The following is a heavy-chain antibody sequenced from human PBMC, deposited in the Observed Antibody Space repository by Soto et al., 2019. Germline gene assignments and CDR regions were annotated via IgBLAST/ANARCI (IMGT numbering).Heavy chain of an antibody. Sequence: TSETLSLTCTVSGGSISSADYYWSWIRQPPGKGLEWIGYISYSGTTYYNPSLIGRVTISLDTSRTHFSLKLTSVTAADTAVYYCAGGKGYSSGWTFDYWGQGTLVTVSS. CDR1: GGSISSADYY. CDR2: ISYSGTT. J-gene: IGHJ4*02. CDR3: AGGKGYSSGWTFDY. V-gene: IGHV4-30-4*01. D-gene: IGHD6-19*01.